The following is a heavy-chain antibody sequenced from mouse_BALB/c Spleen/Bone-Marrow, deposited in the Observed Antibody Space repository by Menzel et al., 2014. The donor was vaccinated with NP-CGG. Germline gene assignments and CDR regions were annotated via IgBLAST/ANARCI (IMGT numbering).Heavy chain of an antibody. Sequence: VQLKESGSELVKPGASLKISCKASGYSFTGYTMNWVKQSHGKNLEWIGLINPYNGGTTYNQRFKGKATLTVDKSSSTAYMELISLTSEDSAVCYCARGITTGMDYWGQGTSVTVSS. CDR2: INPYNGGT. CDR3: ARGITTGMDY. D-gene: IGHD1-1*01. V-gene: IGHV1-18*01. CDR1: GYSFTGYT. J-gene: IGHJ4*01.